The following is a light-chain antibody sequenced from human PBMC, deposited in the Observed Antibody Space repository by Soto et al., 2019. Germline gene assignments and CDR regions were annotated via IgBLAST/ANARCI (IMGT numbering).Light chain of an antibody. CDR3: QEYHNWPFVT. CDR2: GAA. V-gene: IGKV3-15*01. CDR1: QNVTNK. Sequence: EIVLTQFPVALSVSPGERATLSCRVSQNVTNKLNWHQQKPDPAPRLLIYGAATRATGLPARFSGSGSETEFTLTITTLQSEDFAVYYCQEYHNWPFVTFGGGTKVETK. J-gene: IGKJ4*01.